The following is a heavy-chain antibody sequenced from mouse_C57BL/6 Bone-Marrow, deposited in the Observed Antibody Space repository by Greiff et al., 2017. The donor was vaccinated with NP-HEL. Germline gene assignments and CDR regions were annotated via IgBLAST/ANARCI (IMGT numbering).Heavy chain of an antibody. Sequence: EVKLVESGGGLVKPGGSLKLSCAASGFTFSSYAMSWVRQTPEKRLEWVATISDGGSYTYYPDNVKGRFTISRDNAKNNRYLQMSHLKSEDTAMYYCARVLYDLFAYWGQGTLVTVSA. D-gene: IGHD2-3*01. CDR3: ARVLYDLFAY. J-gene: IGHJ3*01. CDR2: ISDGGSYT. V-gene: IGHV5-4*03. CDR1: GFTFSSYA.